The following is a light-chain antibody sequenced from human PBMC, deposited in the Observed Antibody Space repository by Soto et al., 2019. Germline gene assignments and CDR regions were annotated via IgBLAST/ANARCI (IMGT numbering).Light chain of an antibody. CDR3: QQYKDWTTP. V-gene: IGKV3-15*01. CDR2: GAS. J-gene: IGKJ1*01. CDR1: QSVSSS. Sequence: EIVLTQSPATLSVSLGERATLSCRASQSVSSSVAWYQQKPGQARRLLIYGASTRATGIPARFSGSGSGTEFTLTISSLHSEDFAFYYCQQYKDWTTPFGQGTKVEIK.